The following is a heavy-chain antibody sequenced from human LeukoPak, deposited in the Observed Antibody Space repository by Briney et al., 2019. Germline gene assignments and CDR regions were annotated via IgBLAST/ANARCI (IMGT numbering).Heavy chain of an antibody. D-gene: IGHD3-9*01. CDR1: GFTFSNYA. J-gene: IGHJ4*02. V-gene: IGHV3-48*02. CDR2: ISSSSTI. CDR3: ARELRYSDY. Sequence: GGSLRLSCAASGFTFSNYAMSWVRQAPGKGLEWVSYISSSSTIYYADSVKGRFTISRDNAKNSLFLQMNSLRDEDTAVYYCARELRYSDYWGQGTLVTVSS.